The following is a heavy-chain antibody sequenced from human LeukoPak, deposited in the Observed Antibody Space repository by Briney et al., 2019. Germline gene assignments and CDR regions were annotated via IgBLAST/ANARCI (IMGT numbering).Heavy chain of an antibody. Sequence: SETLSLTCTVSGDSISSGTYYWGWIRQPPGKGLEWIGSISYSGGSYYTPSLRSRVTISVDTSKKQFFLNLTSVTAADTAVYYCARPIRYYFGSGSLGSKNPDDAFDIWGQGTMVTVSS. CDR2: ISYSGGS. D-gene: IGHD3-10*01. J-gene: IGHJ3*02. CDR3: ARPIRYYFGSGSLGSKNPDDAFDI. CDR1: GDSISSGTYY. V-gene: IGHV4-39*07.